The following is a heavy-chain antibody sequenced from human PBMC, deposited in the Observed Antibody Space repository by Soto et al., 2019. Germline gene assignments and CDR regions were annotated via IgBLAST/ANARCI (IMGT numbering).Heavy chain of an antibody. Sequence: SETLSLTCTVSGGSISSSDYYWGWIRQPPGKGLEWIGSIYYSGSTYYNPSLKSRITISVDTSKNQFSLKLSSVTAADTAVYYCARFIGRGSGSYPYYYYYYGMDVWGQGTTVTVSS. CDR2: IYYSGST. D-gene: IGHD3-10*01. CDR1: GGSISSSDYY. CDR3: ARFIGRGSGSYPYYYYYYGMDV. J-gene: IGHJ6*02. V-gene: IGHV4-39*01.